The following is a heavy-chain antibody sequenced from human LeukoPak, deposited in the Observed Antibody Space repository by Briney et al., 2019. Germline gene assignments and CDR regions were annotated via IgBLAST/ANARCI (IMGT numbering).Heavy chain of an antibody. D-gene: IGHD6-19*01. CDR2: IWYDGSNK. J-gene: IGHJ3*02. Sequence: GRSLRLSCAASGFTFSSYGMHWVRQAPGKGLEWVAVIWYDGSNKYYADSVRGRFTISRDNSKNTLYLQMNSLRAEDTAVYYCARPAGIAVAGTDAFDIWGQGTMVTVSS. CDR1: GFTFSSYG. CDR3: ARPAGIAVAGTDAFDI. V-gene: IGHV3-33*01.